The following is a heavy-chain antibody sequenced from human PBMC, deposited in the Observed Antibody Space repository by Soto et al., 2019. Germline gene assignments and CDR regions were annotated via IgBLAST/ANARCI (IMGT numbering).Heavy chain of an antibody. CDR3: ARAGRIAARRGGAGGMDV. J-gene: IGHJ6*02. Sequence: QVQLVQSGAEVKKPGASVKVSCKASGYTFTSYDINWVRQATGQGLEWMGWMNPNSGNTGYAQKFQGRVTMTRNSSISTAYMELSSLRSEDTAVYYCARAGRIAARRGGAGGMDVWGQGTTVTVSS. CDR2: MNPNSGNT. V-gene: IGHV1-8*01. D-gene: IGHD6-6*01. CDR1: GYTFTSYD.